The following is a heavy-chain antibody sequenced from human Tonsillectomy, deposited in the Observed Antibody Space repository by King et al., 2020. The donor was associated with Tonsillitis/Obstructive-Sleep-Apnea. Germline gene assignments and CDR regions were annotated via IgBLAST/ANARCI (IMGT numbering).Heavy chain of an antibody. CDR3: TTLNVPYYYHYMDV. D-gene: IGHD1-1*01. Sequence: VQLVESGGGSVKPGGSLRLSCAASGFTFSNAWMSWVRQVPGKGLEWVGRIKSKTDGGTTDYAAPVKGRFTISRDDSKNTLYLQMNSLKTEDTAVYYCTTLNVPYYYHYMDVWGKGTTVTVSS. CDR2: IKSKTDGGTT. CDR1: GFTFSNAW. J-gene: IGHJ6*03. V-gene: IGHV3-15*01.